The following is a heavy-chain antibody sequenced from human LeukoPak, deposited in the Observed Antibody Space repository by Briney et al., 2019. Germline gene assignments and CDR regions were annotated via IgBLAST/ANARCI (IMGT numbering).Heavy chain of an antibody. J-gene: IGHJ4*02. D-gene: IGHD5-24*01. CDR2: IYTGDRT. CDR1: GFIVSPEY. V-gene: IGHV3-66*01. CDR3: ARVEMATGHLDC. Sequence: GGSLRLSCAASGFIVSPEYMSWVRQAPGKGLEWVSVIYTGDRTYYADSVKGRFTISRDNSKNTLYLQMNSLRAEDTAVYYCARVEMATGHLDCWGQGTLVTVSS.